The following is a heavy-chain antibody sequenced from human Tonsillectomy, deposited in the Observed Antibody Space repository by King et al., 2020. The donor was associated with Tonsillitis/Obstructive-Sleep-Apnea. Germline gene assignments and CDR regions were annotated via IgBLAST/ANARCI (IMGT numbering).Heavy chain of an antibody. Sequence: VQLQESGPGLVKPSHTLSLTCTVSSDSISSGGYYWSWIRQHPGKGLEWIGYIYYSGTTYYNPFLKSRLTIAVDTSKNQFSLKLSSVTAADTAVYYCARGDDYDNYLDNWGQGTLVTVSS. J-gene: IGHJ4*02. CDR3: ARGDDYDNYLDN. D-gene: IGHD4-17*01. V-gene: IGHV4-31*03. CDR2: IYYSGTT. CDR1: SDSISSGGYY.